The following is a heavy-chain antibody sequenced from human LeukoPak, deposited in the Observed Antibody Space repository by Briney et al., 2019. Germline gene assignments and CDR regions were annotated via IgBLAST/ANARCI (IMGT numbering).Heavy chain of an antibody. D-gene: IGHD6-13*01. J-gene: IGHJ4*02. Sequence: ASVKVSCKASGYTFTGYYMHWVRQAPGQGLEWMGWINPNSGGTNYAQKFQGRVTMTRDTSISTAYMELSRLRSDDTAVYYCARDESRAASAAEWGQGTLVTVPS. V-gene: IGHV1-2*02. CDR1: GYTFTGYY. CDR2: INPNSGGT. CDR3: ARDESRAASAAE.